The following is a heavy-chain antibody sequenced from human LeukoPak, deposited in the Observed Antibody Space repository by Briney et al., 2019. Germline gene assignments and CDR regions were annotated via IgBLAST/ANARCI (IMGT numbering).Heavy chain of an antibody. Sequence: GGSLRLSCAASGFTFSSYSMNWVRQAPGKGLEWVSSISSSSSSYIYYADSVKGRFTITRDNAKNSLYLQMNSLRAEDTAVYYCARDVTVADYFDYWGQGTLVTVSS. CDR1: GFTFSSYS. CDR2: ISSSSSSYI. J-gene: IGHJ4*02. V-gene: IGHV3-21*01. D-gene: IGHD4-23*01. CDR3: ARDVTVADYFDY.